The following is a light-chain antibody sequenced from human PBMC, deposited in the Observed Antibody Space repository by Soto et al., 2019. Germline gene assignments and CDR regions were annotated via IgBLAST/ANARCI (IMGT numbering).Light chain of an antibody. CDR2: KAS. V-gene: IGKV1-5*03. CDR3: QQYNSYSPWT. J-gene: IGKJ1*01. Sequence: DIQMTQSPSTLSASVGDRVTITCRASQSISSWLAGYQQKPGKAPKLLIYKASSLESGVPSRFSGSGSGTEFSLTISSLQPADFAAYYCQQYNSYSPWTFGQGTKVEIK. CDR1: QSISSW.